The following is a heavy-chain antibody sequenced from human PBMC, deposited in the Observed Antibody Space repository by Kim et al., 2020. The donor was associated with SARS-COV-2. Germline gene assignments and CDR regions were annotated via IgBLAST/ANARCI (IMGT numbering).Heavy chain of an antibody. D-gene: IGHD2-15*01. V-gene: IGHV3-23*01. CDR1: GFTFSSYA. CDR2: ISGSGGST. CDR3: AKDRCSGGSCYSSEGY. Sequence: GGSLRLSCAASGFTFSSYAMSWVRQAPGKGLEWVSAISGSGGSTYYADSVKGRFTISRDNSKNTLYLQMNSLRAEDTAVYYCAKDRCSGGSCYSSEGYWGQGTLVTVSS. J-gene: IGHJ4*02.